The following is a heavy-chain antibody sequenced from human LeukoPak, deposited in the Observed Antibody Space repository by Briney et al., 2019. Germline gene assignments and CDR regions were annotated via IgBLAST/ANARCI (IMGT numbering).Heavy chain of an antibody. CDR2: IYHSGST. J-gene: IGHJ5*02. CDR3: ARGGDTANWFDP. D-gene: IGHD5-18*01. V-gene: IGHV4-38-2*01. CDR1: GYSIISGYY. Sequence: SETLSLTCAVSGYSIISGYYWGWIRQPPGKGLEWIGSIYHSGSTYYNPSLKSRVTISVDTSKNQFSLKLSSVTAADTAVYYCARGGDTANWFDPWGQGTLVTVSS.